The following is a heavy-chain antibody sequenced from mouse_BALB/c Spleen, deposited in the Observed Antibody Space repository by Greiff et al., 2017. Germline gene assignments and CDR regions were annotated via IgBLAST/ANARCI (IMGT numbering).Heavy chain of an antibody. J-gene: IGHJ2*01. CDR3: TRSSSYYFDY. Sequence: VQLQQSGAELVRPGASVTLSCKASGYTFTDYEMHWVKQTPVHGLEWIGAIDPETGGTAYNQKFKGKATLTADKSSSTAYMELRSLTSEDSAVYYCTRSSSYYFDYWGQGTTLTVSS. CDR1: GYTFTDYE. V-gene: IGHV1-15*01. D-gene: IGHD1-1*01. CDR2: IDPETGGT.